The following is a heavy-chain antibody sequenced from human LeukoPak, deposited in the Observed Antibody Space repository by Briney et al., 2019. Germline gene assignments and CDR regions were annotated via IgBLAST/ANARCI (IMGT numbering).Heavy chain of an antibody. CDR3: ASSTALDY. Sequence: GASVKVSCKASGYTFTSYGINWVRQAPGQGLEWMGWISAYNGNTNYAQNLQGRVTMATDTSTSTAYMELRSLRSDDTAVYYCASSTALDYWGQGTLITVSS. CDR2: ISAYNGNT. D-gene: IGHD2-2*01. CDR1: GYTFTSYG. V-gene: IGHV1-18*04. J-gene: IGHJ4*02.